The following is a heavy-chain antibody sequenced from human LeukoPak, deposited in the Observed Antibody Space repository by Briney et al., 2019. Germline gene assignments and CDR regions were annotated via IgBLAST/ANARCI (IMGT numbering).Heavy chain of an antibody. CDR1: GYTFTSYY. D-gene: IGHD2-2*01. CDR3: AKSAFNTVVVSRGFDY. Sequence: ASVKVSCKGSGYTFTSYYMHRVRQAPGQGLEWMGIINPSGGSTSYAQKFQGRVTMTRDMSTSTVYMELSSLRSEDTAVYYCAKSAFNTVVVSRGFDYWGQGTLVTVSS. V-gene: IGHV1-46*01. CDR2: INPSGGST. J-gene: IGHJ4*02.